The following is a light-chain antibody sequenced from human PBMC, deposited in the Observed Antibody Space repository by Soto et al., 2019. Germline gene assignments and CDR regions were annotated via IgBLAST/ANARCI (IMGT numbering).Light chain of an antibody. CDR1: QDIGPY. V-gene: IGKV1-27*01. J-gene: IGKJ4*01. CDR3: QKYDSGPLT. Sequence: DIQMTQSPSSLSASVGDRVTITCRASQDIGPYLAWYQQKSGRVPELLIYSASTLQSGVPSRFSGSGSGADFSLTISGLQPEDAATYYCQKYDSGPLTFCGGTKLEI. CDR2: SAS.